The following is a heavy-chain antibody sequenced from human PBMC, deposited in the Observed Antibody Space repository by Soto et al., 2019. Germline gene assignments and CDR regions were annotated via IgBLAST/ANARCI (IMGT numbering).Heavy chain of an antibody. CDR1: GGFISSSSFY. V-gene: IGHV4-39*01. J-gene: IGHJ4*02. CDR2: IYYDGST. Sequence: SETLSLSCTVSGGFISSSSFYWGWIRQPPSEGLEWIGNIYYDGSTDYNPSLKSRVTISIDKSKNQFSLKLSSVTAADTAVYYCARHFPNYDILTGYYRYYFDYWGQGALVT. CDR3: ARHFPNYDILTGYYRYYFDY. D-gene: IGHD3-9*01.